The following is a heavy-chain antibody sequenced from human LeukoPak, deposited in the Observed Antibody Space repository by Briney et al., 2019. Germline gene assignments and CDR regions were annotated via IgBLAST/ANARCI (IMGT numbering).Heavy chain of an antibody. D-gene: IGHD3-10*01. V-gene: IGHV3-21*01. CDR3: VRERYHGSGAPKFDY. J-gene: IGHJ4*02. CDR1: GFTFSDYS. Sequence: PGGSLRLSCAASGFTFSDYSMNWVRQTPRKGLEWVSCISGSGSYIYYADSVKGRFTTSRDNAKNSLNLQVNSLRAEDTAVYYCVRERYHGSGAPKFDYWGQGTLVTVSS. CDR2: ISGSGSYI.